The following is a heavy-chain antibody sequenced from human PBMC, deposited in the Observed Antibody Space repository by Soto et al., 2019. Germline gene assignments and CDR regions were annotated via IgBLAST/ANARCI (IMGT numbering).Heavy chain of an antibody. J-gene: IGHJ4*02. D-gene: IGHD4-17*01. Sequence: GESLKISCQGSGYTFNNYFISWVLQMRWKGLEWMGKIDPSDSYTYYNPSFRGHVTFSADRSISTAYLQWSSLKASDTAIYYCVRWGFFRDYGEDFDFWGQGTLVTVSS. CDR3: VRWGFFRDYGEDFDF. V-gene: IGHV5-10-1*01. CDR2: IDPSDSYT. CDR1: GYTFNNYF.